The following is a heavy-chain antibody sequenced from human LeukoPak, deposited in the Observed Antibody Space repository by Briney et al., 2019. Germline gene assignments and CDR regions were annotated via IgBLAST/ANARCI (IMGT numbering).Heavy chain of an antibody. D-gene: IGHD1-1*01. Sequence: SETLSLTCTVSGGSISSSSYYWGWIRQHPGKGLEWLASIYSSGSTHSNPSLKSRVSISIDTSKNQFSLKLYSVTASDAALYYCARHLSGTTMAHYFDFWGQGILVAVSS. J-gene: IGHJ4*02. V-gene: IGHV4-39*01. CDR1: GGSISSSSYY. CDR2: IYSSGST. CDR3: ARHLSGTTMAHYFDF.